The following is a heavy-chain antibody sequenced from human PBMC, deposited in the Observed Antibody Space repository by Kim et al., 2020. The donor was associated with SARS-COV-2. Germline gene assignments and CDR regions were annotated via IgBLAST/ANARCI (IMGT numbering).Heavy chain of an antibody. J-gene: IGHJ4*02. D-gene: IGHD6-13*01. CDR3: ARVAAAGLGVGY. Sequence: RYSPSFQGQVTISADKSISTAYLQWSSLKASDTAMYYCARVAAAGLGVGYWGQGTLVTVSS. V-gene: IGHV5-51*01.